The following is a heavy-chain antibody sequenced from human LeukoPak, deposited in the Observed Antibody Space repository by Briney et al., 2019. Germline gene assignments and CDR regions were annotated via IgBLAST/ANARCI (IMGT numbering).Heavy chain of an antibody. CDR2: IYPGDSDT. CDR1: GYSFTSYW. J-gene: IGHJ4*02. V-gene: IGHV5-51*01. CDR3: ARLSYYYDSSGYYYVGPFDY. D-gene: IGHD3-22*01. Sequence: GESLKISCKGSGYSFTSYWIGWVRPMPGKGLEWMGIIYPGDSDTRYSPSFQGQVTISADKSISTAYLQWSSLKASDTAMYYCARLSYYYDSSGYYYVGPFDYWGQGTLVTVSS.